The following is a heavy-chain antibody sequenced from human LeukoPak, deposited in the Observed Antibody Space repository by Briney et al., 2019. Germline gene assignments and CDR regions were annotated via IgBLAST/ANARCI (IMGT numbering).Heavy chain of an antibody. Sequence: SETLSLTRTVSGGSISSYYWSWIRQPPGKGLEWIGYIYYSGSTNYNPSLKSRVTISVDTSKNQFSLKLSSVTAADTAVYYCAREMRWELPYFDYWGQGTLVTVSS. J-gene: IGHJ4*02. CDR2: IYYSGST. CDR1: GGSISSYY. D-gene: IGHD1-26*01. V-gene: IGHV4-59*01. CDR3: AREMRWELPYFDY.